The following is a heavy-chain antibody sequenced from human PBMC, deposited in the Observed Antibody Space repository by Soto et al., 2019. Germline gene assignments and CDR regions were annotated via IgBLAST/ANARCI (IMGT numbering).Heavy chain of an antibody. V-gene: IGHV3-23*01. CDR1: GFTFSSYA. CDR3: AKGSLGGATGPQGFDY. Sequence: PGGSLRLSCAASGFTFSSYAMSWVRQAPGKGLEWVSAISGSGGSTYYADSVKGRFTISRDNSKNTLYLQMNSLRAEDTAVYYCAKGSLGGATGPQGFDYWGQGTLVTVSS. D-gene: IGHD1-26*01. J-gene: IGHJ4*02. CDR2: ISGSGGST.